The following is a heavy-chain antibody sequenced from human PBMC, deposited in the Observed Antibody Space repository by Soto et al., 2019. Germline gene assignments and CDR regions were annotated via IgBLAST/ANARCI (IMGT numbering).Heavy chain of an antibody. J-gene: IGHJ4*02. CDR1: GGSFSSFY. D-gene: IGHD3-22*01. CDR3: ARGVFDSSGYYPPPQASLVPYLFDY. CDR2: IYYSGST. Sequence: PSETLSLTCAVYGGSFSSFYWSWIRQPPGKGLEWIGYIYYSGSTNYNPSLKSRVTISVDTSKNQFSLKLSSVTAADTAVYYCARGVFDSSGYYPPPQASLVPYLFDYWGQGTLVTVSS. V-gene: IGHV4-59*01.